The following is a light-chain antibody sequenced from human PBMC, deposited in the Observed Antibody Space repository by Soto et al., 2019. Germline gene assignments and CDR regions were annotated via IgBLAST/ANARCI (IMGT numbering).Light chain of an antibody. CDR2: SNN. CDR3: AAWDDSLNGLYV. V-gene: IGLV1-44*01. Sequence: QSVLTQPPSASGTPGQRVTISCSGSSSNIGSNTVNWYRHLPGTAPKLLIYSNNQRPSGVPDRFSGSKSGTSASLAISGLQSEDEADYYCAAWDDSLNGLYVFGTGTKVTVL. J-gene: IGLJ1*01. CDR1: SSNIGSNT.